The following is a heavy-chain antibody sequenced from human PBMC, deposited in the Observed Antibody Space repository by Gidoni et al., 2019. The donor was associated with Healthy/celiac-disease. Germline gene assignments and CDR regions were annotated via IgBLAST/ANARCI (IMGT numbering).Heavy chain of an antibody. CDR2: INHSGST. CDR1: GGSFRGYY. V-gene: IGHV4-34*02. Sequence: QVQLQQWGAGLLTPSETLSLTCAVYGGSFRGYYWSWIRQPPGKGLEWNGEINHSGSTNYNPSLKSRVTISVDTSKNQFSLRLSSLTAADTAAYHCARFGGHTVSFDSWGQGTLVTVSS. J-gene: IGHJ4*02. D-gene: IGHD3-16*01. CDR3: ARFGGHTVSFDS.